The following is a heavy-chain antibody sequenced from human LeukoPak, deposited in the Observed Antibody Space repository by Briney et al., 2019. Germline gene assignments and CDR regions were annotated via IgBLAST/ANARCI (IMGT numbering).Heavy chain of an antibody. CDR2: IYHSGST. J-gene: IGHJ5*02. CDR3: ARHDPDQLLYDYFFDP. D-gene: IGHD2-2*02. Sequence: PSETLSLTCAASGYSISSGYYWGWIRQPPGKGLEWIGSIYHSGSTYYNPSLKSRVTISVDTSKNQFSLKLSSVTAADTAVYYCARHDPDQLLYDYFFDPWGQGTLVTVSS. CDR1: GYSISSGYY. V-gene: IGHV4-38-2*01.